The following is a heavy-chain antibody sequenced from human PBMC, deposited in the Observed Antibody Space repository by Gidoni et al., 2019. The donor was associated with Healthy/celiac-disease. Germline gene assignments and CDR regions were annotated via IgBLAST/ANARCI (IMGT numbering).Heavy chain of an antibody. CDR3: ASSKAAAGSSLFFDY. D-gene: IGHD6-13*01. CDR2: IYTSGST. V-gene: IGHV4-4*07. CDR1: GGSISSYD. J-gene: IGHJ4*02. Sequence: QVQLQESGPGLVKPAETLSHTCTVSGGSISSYDWSWIRQPAGKGLEWIGRIYTSGSTNYTPSLKSRVTMSVDTSKNQFSLKLSSVPAADTAVYYCASSKAAAGSSLFFDYWGQGTLVTVSS.